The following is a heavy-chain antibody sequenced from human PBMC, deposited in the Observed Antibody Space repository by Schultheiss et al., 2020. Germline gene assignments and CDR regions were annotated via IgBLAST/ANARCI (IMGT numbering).Heavy chain of an antibody. CDR1: GGSISSGGYY. D-gene: IGHD3-16*02. CDR3: ARVGELSLTPDY. Sequence: SETLSLTCTVSGGSISSGGYYWSWIRQHPGKGLEWIGYIYYSGSTYYNPSLKSRVTISVDKSKNQFSLKLSSVTAADTAVYYCARVGELSLTPDYWGQGTLVTVSS. CDR2: IYYSGST. V-gene: IGHV4-31*03. J-gene: IGHJ4*02.